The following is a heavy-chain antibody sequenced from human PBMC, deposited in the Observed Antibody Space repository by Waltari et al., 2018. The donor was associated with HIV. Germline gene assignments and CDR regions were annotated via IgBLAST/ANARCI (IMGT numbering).Heavy chain of an antibody. J-gene: IGHJ6*02. CDR1: GFTVSSNY. CDR3: ASPDTTMVHGHYYFYHMDV. V-gene: IGHV3-66*01. CDR2: IYTGCST. Sequence: EVQLVESGGGLVQPGGSLRLSCAASGFTVSSNYMSWVRQAPGKGVEWVSIIYTGCSTYYADSVKGRFTISRDNSKNTLYLQMNSLRAEDTAVYYCASPDTTMVHGHYYFYHMDVWGQGTTVTVSS. D-gene: IGHD5-18*01.